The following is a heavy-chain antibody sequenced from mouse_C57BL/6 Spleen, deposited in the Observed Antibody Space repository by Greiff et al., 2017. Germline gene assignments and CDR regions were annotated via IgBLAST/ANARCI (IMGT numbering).Heavy chain of an antibody. J-gene: IGHJ3*01. CDR1: GYAFSSSW. CDR3: ARGFDYGPWFAY. Sequence: VQLVESGPELVKPGASVKISCKASGYAFSSSWMNWVKQRPGKGLEWIGRIYPGDGDTNYNGKFKGKATLTADKSSSTAYMQLSSLTSEDSAVYFCARGFDYGPWFAYWGQGTLVTVSA. CDR2: IYPGDGDT. V-gene: IGHV1-82*01. D-gene: IGHD1-1*01.